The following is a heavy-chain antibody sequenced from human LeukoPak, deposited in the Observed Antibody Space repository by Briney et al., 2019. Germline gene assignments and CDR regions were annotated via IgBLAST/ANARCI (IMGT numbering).Heavy chain of an antibody. Sequence: PSETLSLTCTVSGGSISSSSYYWGWIRQPPGKGLEWIGSIYYSGSTYYNPSLKSRVTISVDTSKNQFSLKLSSVTAADTAVYYCARSRDGEVGWFGELSPRPYFDYWGQGTLVTVSS. D-gene: IGHD3-10*01. CDR1: GGSISSSSYY. CDR2: IYYSGST. CDR3: ARSRDGEVGWFGELSPRPYFDY. J-gene: IGHJ4*02. V-gene: IGHV4-39*01.